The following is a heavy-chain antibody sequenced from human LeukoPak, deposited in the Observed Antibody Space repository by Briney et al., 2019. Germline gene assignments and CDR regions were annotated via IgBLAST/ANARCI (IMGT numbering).Heavy chain of an antibody. V-gene: IGHV4-4*02. CDR2: IYHSGST. D-gene: IGHD6-19*01. Sequence: SETLSLTCAVSGGSISSSNCWSWVRQPPGKGLEWIGEIYHSGSTNYNPSLKSRVTISVDKSKNQFSLKLSSVTAADTAVYYCARSSVAGTVSVDYWGRETLVAVSS. CDR3: ARSSVAGTVSVDY. J-gene: IGHJ4*02. CDR1: GGSISSSNC.